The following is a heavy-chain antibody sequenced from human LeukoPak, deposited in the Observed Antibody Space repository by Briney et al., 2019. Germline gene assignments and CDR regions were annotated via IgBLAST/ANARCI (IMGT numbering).Heavy chain of an antibody. V-gene: IGHV4-39*01. CDR2: IYYSGST. J-gene: IGHJ4*02. Sequence: TTSETLSLTCTVSGGSISSSSYYWGWIRQPPGKGLEWIGSIYYSGSTYYNPSLKSRVTISVDTSKNQFSLKLSSVTAADTAVYYCARSGISSGWYIFPGDYWGQGTLVTVSS. CDR3: ARSGISSGWYIFPGDY. D-gene: IGHD6-19*01. CDR1: GGSISSSSYY.